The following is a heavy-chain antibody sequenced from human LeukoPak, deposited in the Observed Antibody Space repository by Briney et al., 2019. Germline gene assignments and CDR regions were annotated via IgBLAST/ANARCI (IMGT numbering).Heavy chain of an antibody. CDR2: LYRDGTT. CDR3: ARVGYYGDYALALDH. J-gene: IGHJ4*02. Sequence: GGSLRLSCVASGFDVSSNYMSWVRQAPGKGLDWVSLLYRDGTTYYAESVKGRFTISRDSSKSTLYLQMNSLTVEDTALYNCARVGYYGDYALALDHWGQGTLVSVSS. CDR1: GFDVSSNY. D-gene: IGHD4-17*01. V-gene: IGHV3-53*01.